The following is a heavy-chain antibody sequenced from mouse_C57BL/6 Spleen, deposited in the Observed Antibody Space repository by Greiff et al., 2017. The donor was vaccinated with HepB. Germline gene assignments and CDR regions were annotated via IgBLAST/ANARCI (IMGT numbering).Heavy chain of an antibody. V-gene: IGHV5-4*03. Sequence: EVKLVESGGGLVKPGGSLKLSCAASGFTFSSYAMSWVRQTPEKRLEWVATISDGGSYTYYPDNVKGRFTISRDNAKNNLYLQMSHLKSEDTAMYYCARVRLGMGDFDYWGQGTTLTVSS. CDR3: ARVRLGMGDFDY. D-gene: IGHD4-1*01. CDR1: GFTFSSYA. CDR2: ISDGGSYT. J-gene: IGHJ2*01.